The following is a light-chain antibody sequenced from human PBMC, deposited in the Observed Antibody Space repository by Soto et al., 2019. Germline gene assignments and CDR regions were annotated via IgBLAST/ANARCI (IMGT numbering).Light chain of an antibody. J-gene: IGKJ5*01. CDR3: QQYGSSPR. V-gene: IGKV1-39*01. CDR1: QTISSH. CDR2: AAS. Sequence: DIQMTQSPSSLSASVGDRVIITCRASQTISSHLNWYQQKPGKAPNLLVYAASSLQCGVPSRFTGSGSGTDFTLTISRLEPEDFAVYYCQQYGSSPRFGQGTRLEIK.